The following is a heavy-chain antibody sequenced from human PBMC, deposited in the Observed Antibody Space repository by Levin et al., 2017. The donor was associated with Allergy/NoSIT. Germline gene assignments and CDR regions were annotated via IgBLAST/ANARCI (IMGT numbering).Heavy chain of an antibody. CDR1: GYTFTSYD. D-gene: IGHD4-17*01. J-gene: IGHJ4*02. Sequence: GESLKISCKASGYTFTSYDINWVRQATGQGLEWMGWMNPNSGNTGYAQKFQGRVTMTRNTSISTAYMELSSLRSEDTAVYYCARVDDDYGDYVGYWGQGTLVTVSS. CDR3: ARVDDDYGDYVGY. CDR2: MNPNSGNT. V-gene: IGHV1-8*01.